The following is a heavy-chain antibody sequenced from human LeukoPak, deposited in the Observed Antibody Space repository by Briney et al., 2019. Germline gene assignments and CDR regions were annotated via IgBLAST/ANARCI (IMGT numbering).Heavy chain of an antibody. D-gene: IGHD1-26*01. Sequence: PGGSLRLSCAASGFSFSSYSMKWVRQAPGKGLEWVSYISSSSTIKYYADSVKGRFTVSRDNAKNSLYLQMNSPRAEDTAVYYCAGTDSGSYSRWFDYWGQGTLVTVSS. V-gene: IGHV3-48*01. CDR2: ISSSSTIK. J-gene: IGHJ4*02. CDR3: AGTDSGSYSRWFDY. CDR1: GFSFSSYS.